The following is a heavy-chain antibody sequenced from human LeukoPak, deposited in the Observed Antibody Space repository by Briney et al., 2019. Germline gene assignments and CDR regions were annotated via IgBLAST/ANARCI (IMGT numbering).Heavy chain of an antibody. CDR3: TTGGGVDY. J-gene: IGHJ4*02. Sequence: GGSLRLSCAAAGFTFSNAWMRWVRQAPGKGREWVGRIKSQTDAGTTDYPPPLKGIFTLSIHDSKNTLYLQMNSLKPEDTAVYYCTTGGGVDYWGQGTLVTVSS. CDR1: GFTFSNAW. D-gene: IGHD3-16*01. CDR2: IKSQTDAGTT. V-gene: IGHV3-15*01.